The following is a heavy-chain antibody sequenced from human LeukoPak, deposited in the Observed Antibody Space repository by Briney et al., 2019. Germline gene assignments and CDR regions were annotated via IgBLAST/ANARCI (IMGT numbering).Heavy chain of an antibody. J-gene: IGHJ5*02. CDR2: INHSGST. D-gene: IGHD4-17*01. Sequence: PSETLSLTCAVYGGSFSGYYWSWIRQPPGKGLEWIGEINHSGSTNYNPSLKSRVTISVDTSKNQFSLKLSSVTAADTAVYYCAREPPGSYGDYYNWFDPWGQGTLVTVSS. CDR1: GGSFSGYY. CDR3: AREPPGSYGDYYNWFDP. V-gene: IGHV4-34*01.